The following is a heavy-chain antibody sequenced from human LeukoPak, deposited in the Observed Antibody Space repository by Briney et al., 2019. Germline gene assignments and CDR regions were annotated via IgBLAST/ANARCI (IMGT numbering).Heavy chain of an antibody. Sequence: SETLSLTCTVSGGSISSYYWSWIRQPAGKGLEWIGRIYTSGSTNYNPSLKSRVTMSVDTSKNQFSLKLSSVTAADTAVYYCARGDDILTGYYNSPDAFDIWGQGTMVTVSS. CDR1: GGSISSYY. V-gene: IGHV4-4*07. CDR2: IYTSGST. D-gene: IGHD3-9*01. CDR3: ARGDDILTGYYNSPDAFDI. J-gene: IGHJ3*02.